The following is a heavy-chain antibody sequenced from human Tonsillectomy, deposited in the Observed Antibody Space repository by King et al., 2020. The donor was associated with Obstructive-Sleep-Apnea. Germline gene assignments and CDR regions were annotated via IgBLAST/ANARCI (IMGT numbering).Heavy chain of an antibody. CDR2: ISSDGSNE. D-gene: IGHD1-26*01. Sequence: VQLVESGGGVVQPGGSLRLSCAASGFTFSNFAVNWVRQAPGKGLEWVALISSDGSNEYYADSVKGRFTFSRDNSKNTLYLQMHSLRPEDTAVYYCARGSKDFDIWGQGTMVTVSS. J-gene: IGHJ3*02. CDR3: ARGSKDFDI. CDR1: GFTFSNFA. V-gene: IGHV3-30-3*01.